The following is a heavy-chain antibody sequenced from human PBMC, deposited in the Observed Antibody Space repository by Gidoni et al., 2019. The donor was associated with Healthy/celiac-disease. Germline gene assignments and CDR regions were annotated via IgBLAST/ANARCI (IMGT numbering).Heavy chain of an antibody. CDR2: IYYSGST. Sequence: QLQLQESGPGLVKPSETLSLTCTVSGGSISSSSYYWGWIRQPPGKGLEWIGSIYYSGSTYYNPSLKSRVTISVDTSKNQFSLKLSSVTAADTAVYYCARHLRAAAGSETDAFDIWGQGTMVTVSS. D-gene: IGHD6-13*01. CDR1: GGSISSSSYY. J-gene: IGHJ3*02. CDR3: ARHLRAAAGSETDAFDI. V-gene: IGHV4-39*01.